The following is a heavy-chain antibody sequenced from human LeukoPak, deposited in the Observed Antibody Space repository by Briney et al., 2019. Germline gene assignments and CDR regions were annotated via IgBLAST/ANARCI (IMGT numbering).Heavy chain of an antibody. CDR2: ISGRGTT. Sequence: PGGSLRLSCAASGFTFSIYAMSWVRQAPGKGLEWVSAISGRGTTYYADSVKGRFTISRDNSKNTLYLQMNGLRAEDTAVYYCARGGGGFDPWGQGTLVTVSS. V-gene: IGHV3-23*01. CDR1: GFTFSIYA. J-gene: IGHJ5*02. CDR3: ARGGGGFDP.